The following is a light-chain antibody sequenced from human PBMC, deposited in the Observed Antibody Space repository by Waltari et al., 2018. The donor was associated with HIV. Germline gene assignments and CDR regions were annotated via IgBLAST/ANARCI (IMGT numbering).Light chain of an antibody. Sequence: EIVMTQSPATLSVSPGERVTLSCRASQRVSSNLAWYQQRPGQAPRLRIFAASTRAPGIPARFSGSGAGTEFTLTISSLQSEDFAVYYCQQYNAWPLYSFGQGTKLEI. J-gene: IGKJ2*03. CDR3: QQYNAWPLYS. CDR1: QRVSSN. V-gene: IGKV3-15*01. CDR2: AAS.